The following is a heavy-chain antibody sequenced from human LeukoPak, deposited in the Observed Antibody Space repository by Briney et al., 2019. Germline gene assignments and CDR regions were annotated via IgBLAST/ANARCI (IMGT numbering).Heavy chain of an antibody. CDR2: ISYDGSNK. CDR1: GFTFSSYA. Sequence: GGSLRLSCAASGFTFSSYAMHWVRQAPGKGLEWVAVISYDGSNKYYADSVKGRFTISRDNSKNTLYLQMNSLRAEDTAVYYCASIAAAGTGPHAFDIWGQGTMVTVSS. CDR3: ASIAAAGTGPHAFDI. J-gene: IGHJ3*02. D-gene: IGHD6-13*01. V-gene: IGHV3-30-3*01.